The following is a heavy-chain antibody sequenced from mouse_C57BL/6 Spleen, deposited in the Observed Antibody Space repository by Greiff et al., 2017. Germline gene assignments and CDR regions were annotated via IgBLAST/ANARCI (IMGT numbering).Heavy chain of an antibody. V-gene: IGHV5-12*01. CDR2: ISNGGGST. CDR1: GFTFSDYY. CDR3: ARHSSGMFAY. Sequence: EVKLVESGGGLVQPGGSLKLSCAASGFTFSDYYMYWVRQTPEKRLEWVAYISNGGGSTYYPDTVKGRFTISRDNAKNTLYLQMSRLKSEDTAMYYCARHSSGMFAYWGQGTLVTVSA. J-gene: IGHJ3*01. D-gene: IGHD3-2*02.